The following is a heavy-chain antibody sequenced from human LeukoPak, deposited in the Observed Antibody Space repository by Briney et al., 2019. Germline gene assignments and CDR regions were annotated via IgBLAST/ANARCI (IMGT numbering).Heavy chain of an antibody. CDR1: GYTFTGYF. J-gene: IGHJ4*02. CDR2: INPNSGGT. CDR3: ARGYNWDNGLDY. Sequence: ASVTVSCKASGYTFTGYFIHWVRQAPGQGLEWMGWINPNSGGTNYAQKFQGRVTMTRDTSISTAYMELSRLRSDDKAVYYCARGYNWDNGLDYWGQGTLVTVSS. V-gene: IGHV1-2*02. D-gene: IGHD1/OR15-1a*01.